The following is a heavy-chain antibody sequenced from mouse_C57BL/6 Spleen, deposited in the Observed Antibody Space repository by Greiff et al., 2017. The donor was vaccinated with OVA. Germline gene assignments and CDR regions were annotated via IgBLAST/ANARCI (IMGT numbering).Heavy chain of an antibody. D-gene: IGHD1-1*01. CDR1: GYAFTNYL. Sequence: VQLQQSGAELVRPGTSVKVSCKASGYAFTNYLIEWVKQRPGQGLEWIGVINPGSGGTNYNEKFKGKATLTADKSSSTAYMQLSSLTSEYSAVYFVARVDYYGSSYAMDYWGQGTSVTVSS. V-gene: IGHV1-54*01. J-gene: IGHJ4*01. CDR2: INPGSGGT. CDR3: ARVDYYGSSYAMDY.